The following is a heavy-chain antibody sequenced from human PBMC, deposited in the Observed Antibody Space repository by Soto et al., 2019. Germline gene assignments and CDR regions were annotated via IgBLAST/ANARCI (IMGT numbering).Heavy chain of an antibody. Sequence: EVQLLESGGGLVQPGGSLRLSCAASGFTFSSYAMSWVRQAPGKGLDWVSGISGSGTSTYYADSVKGRFTISRDNSKTTMDLQMNSLRVEEAAVYYCAKDIGMATILPNFDHWGQGALVIVSS. J-gene: IGHJ4*02. D-gene: IGHD5-12*01. CDR1: GFTFSSYA. V-gene: IGHV3-23*01. CDR2: ISGSGTST. CDR3: AKDIGMATILPNFDH.